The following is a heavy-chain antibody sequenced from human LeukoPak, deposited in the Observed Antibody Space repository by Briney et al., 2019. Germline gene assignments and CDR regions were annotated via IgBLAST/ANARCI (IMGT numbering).Heavy chain of an antibody. CDR2: IYYSGST. CDR1: GGSISSYY. Sequence: SETLSLTCTVSGGSISSYYRSWIRQPPGEGLEWIGYIYYSGSTNYNPSLKSRVTISVDTSKNQFSLKLSSVTAADTAVYYCARLESGYYDAFDIWGQGTMVTVSS. J-gene: IGHJ3*02. V-gene: IGHV4-59*08. CDR3: ARLESGYYDAFDI. D-gene: IGHD3-3*01.